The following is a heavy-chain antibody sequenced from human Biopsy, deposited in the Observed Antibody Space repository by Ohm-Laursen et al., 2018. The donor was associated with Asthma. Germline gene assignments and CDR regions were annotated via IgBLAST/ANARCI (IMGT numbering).Heavy chain of an antibody. CDR2: IIPMYGVP. D-gene: IGHD3-16*01. V-gene: IGHV1-69*13. CDR3: ARVDAIMISGDFYFYSGFDL. CDR1: GGTFRTYA. Sequence: SVKVSCKPSGGTFRTYAFNWVRQAPGQGLEWMGGIIPMYGVPKVAQKFQGRVTITADESTSTAYMEMSSLRSEDTAVYYCARVDAIMISGDFYFYSGFDLWGQGTAVRVSS. J-gene: IGHJ6*02.